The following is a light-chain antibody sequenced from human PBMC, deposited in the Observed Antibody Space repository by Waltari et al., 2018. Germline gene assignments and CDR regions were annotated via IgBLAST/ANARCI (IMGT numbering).Light chain of an antibody. J-gene: IGKJ4*01. Sequence: VILTQSPATLSLSPGARATLSCRASQSVSSDLAWYQQKPGQAPRLLIYGASNRATGIPDRFSGSGSGTDFTLTISSLEPEDVGVYHCYQHSSGLTFGGGTKVEIK. V-gene: IGKV3-11*01. CDR1: QSVSSD. CDR2: GAS. CDR3: YQHSSGLT.